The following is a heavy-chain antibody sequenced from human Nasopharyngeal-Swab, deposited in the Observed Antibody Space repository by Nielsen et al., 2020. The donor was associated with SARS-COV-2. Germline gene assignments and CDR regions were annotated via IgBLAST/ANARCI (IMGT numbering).Heavy chain of an antibody. J-gene: IGHJ4*02. Sequence: SQTLSLTCTVSDASINTYYWSWIRQFPGKGLEWLGHTYHTGTTNYNPSLKSRIIISVDTSKNQSSFSLNLSSVTAADTALYYCAATRYSYGPFFDYWAQGTQVTVSS. D-gene: IGHD5-18*01. CDR1: DASINTYY. CDR3: AATRYSYGPFFDY. V-gene: IGHV4-59*03. CDR2: TYHTGTT.